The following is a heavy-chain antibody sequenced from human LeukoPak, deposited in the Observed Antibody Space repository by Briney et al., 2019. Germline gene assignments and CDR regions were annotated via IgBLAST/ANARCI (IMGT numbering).Heavy chain of an antibody. CDR2: INHSGST. CDR3: ARLVAVAGRSY. Sequence: SETLSLTCAVYGGSFSGYYWSWIRQPPGKGLEWIGEINHSGSTNYNPSLKSRVTTSVDTSKNQFSLKLSSVTAADTAVYYCARLVAVAGRSYWGQGTLVTVSS. CDR1: GGSFSGYY. V-gene: IGHV4-34*01. D-gene: IGHD6-19*01. J-gene: IGHJ4*02.